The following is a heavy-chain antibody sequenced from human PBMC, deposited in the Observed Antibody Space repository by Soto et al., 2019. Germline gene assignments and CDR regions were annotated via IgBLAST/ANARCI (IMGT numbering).Heavy chain of an antibody. CDR3: ARERYQVISDSMDD. CDR2: INPETGGT. J-gene: IGHJ6*02. Sequence: QVQLVQSGADVKTPGASVRVSCKASGYTFTGYYVHWVREAPGQGLEWMGWINPETGGTSYAQKFQGRVTWSRDTSINTAYLELSRLRFDDAAVYFCARERYQVISDSMDDWGQGTTVTVSS. V-gene: IGHV1-2*02. CDR1: GYTFTGYY. D-gene: IGHD2-2*01.